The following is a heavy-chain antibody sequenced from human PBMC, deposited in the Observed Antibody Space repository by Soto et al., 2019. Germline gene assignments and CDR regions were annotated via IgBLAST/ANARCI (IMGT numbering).Heavy chain of an antibody. V-gene: IGHV3-23*01. CDR3: ATERGASYVYDGRDV. Sequence: EVQLLESGGGLVQPGGSLRLSCAASGFTFSNYAMNWVRQAPGKGLEWVSIISGSGSSTYYADSVKGRFTMSRDNSKNTLYLQMSSLRAEDTALYYCATERGASYVYDGRDVCGQGATVTVS. D-gene: IGHD3-16*01. J-gene: IGHJ6*02. CDR2: ISGSGSST. CDR1: GFTFSNYA.